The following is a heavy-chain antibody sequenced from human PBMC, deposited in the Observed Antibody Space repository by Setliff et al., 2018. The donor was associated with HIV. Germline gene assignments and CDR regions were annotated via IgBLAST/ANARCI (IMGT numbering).Heavy chain of an antibody. D-gene: IGHD2-2*01. V-gene: IGHV4-38-2*01. J-gene: IGHJ5*02. CDR3: ARGGTSSNWFGP. CDR1: GYSISSGYY. Sequence: SETLSLTCAVSGYSISSGYYWGWIRQPPGKGLEWIGNIYHHGTTYYYPSLKGRVTISLDTSNNQFSLNLNSVTAADTAVYYCARGGTSSNWFGPWGQGTLVTVSS. CDR2: IYHHGTT.